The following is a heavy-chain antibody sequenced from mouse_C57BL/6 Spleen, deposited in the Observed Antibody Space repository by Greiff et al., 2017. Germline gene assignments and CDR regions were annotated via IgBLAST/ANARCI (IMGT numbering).Heavy chain of an antibody. V-gene: IGHV1-55*01. D-gene: IGHD2-5*01. CDR3: ASGYYSNYCYCDY. CDR1: GYTFTSYW. J-gene: IGHJ2*01. Sequence: QVQLKQPGAELVKPGASVKMSCKASGYTFTSYWITWVKQRPGQGLEWIGDIYPGSGSTNYNEKFKSKATLTVDTSSSTAYMQLSSLTSGDSAVYYCASGYYSNYCYCDYWGQGTTLTVSS. CDR2: IYPGSGST.